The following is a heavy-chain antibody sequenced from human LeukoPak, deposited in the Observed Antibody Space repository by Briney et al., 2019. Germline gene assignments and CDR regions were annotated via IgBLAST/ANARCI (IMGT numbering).Heavy chain of an antibody. D-gene: IGHD6-19*01. CDR1: GGSISSYY. CDR3: AKDPRAVAPPYWYFDL. J-gene: IGHJ2*01. V-gene: IGHV4-59*12. Sequence: SETLSLTCTVSGGSISSYYWSWIRQPPGKGLEWIGYIYYSGSTNYNPSLKSRVTISVDTSKNQFSLKLSSVTAADTAVYYCAKDPRAVAPPYWYFDLWGRGTLVTVSS. CDR2: IYYSGST.